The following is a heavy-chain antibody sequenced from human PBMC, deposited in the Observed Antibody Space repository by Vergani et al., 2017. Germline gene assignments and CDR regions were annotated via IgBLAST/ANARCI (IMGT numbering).Heavy chain of an antibody. V-gene: IGHV4-31*03. CDR3: AREDCSSTSCYTGAHGMDV. J-gene: IGHJ6*02. Sequence: QVQLQESGPGLVKPSETLSLTCTVSGGSISSGGYYWSWIRQHPGKGLEWIGYIYYSGSTYYNPSLKSRVTISVDTSKNQFSLKLSSVTAADTAVYYCAREDCSSTSCYTGAHGMDVWGQGTTVTVSS. CDR2: IYYSGST. D-gene: IGHD2-2*02. CDR1: GGSISSGGYY.